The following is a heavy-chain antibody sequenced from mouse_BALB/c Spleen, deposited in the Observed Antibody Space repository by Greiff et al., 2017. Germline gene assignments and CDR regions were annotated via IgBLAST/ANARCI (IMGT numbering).Heavy chain of an antibody. CDR1: GYAFTSYN. CDR3: ARSPYYDARGNYFDY. Sequence: VQLQQSGPELVKPGASVKVSCKASGYAFTSYNMYWVKQSHGKSLEWIGYIDPYNGGTSYNQKFKGKATLTVDKSSSTAYMHLNSLTSEDSAVYYCARSPYYDARGNYFDYWGQGTTLTVSS. V-gene: IGHV1S135*01. D-gene: IGHD2-4*01. CDR2: IDPYNGGT. J-gene: IGHJ2*01.